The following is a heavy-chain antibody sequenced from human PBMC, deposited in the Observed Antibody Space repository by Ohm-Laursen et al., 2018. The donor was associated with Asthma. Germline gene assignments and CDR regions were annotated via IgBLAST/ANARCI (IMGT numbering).Heavy chain of an antibody. D-gene: IGHD2-8*01. CDR2: ISGNGGVI. CDR1: GFSFGTFA. J-gene: IGHJ4*02. Sequence: SLRLSCAASGFSFGTFAMSWVRQPPGKGLEFVSDISGNGGVINNADSVKGRFTISRDNSKNTVYLQMNSLRAEDTAVYYCAKDRVYGDGLLAYDYWGQGTLVTVSP. CDR3: AKDRVYGDGLLAYDY. V-gene: IGHV3-23*01.